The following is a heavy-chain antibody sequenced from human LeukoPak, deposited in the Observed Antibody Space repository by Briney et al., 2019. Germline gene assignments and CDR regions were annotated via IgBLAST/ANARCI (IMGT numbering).Heavy chain of an antibody. V-gene: IGHV3-53*01. CDR1: GFTVSSNY. D-gene: IGHD3-22*01. J-gene: IGHJ4*02. CDR3: ATGPDYYDSSGPNTPSGY. CDR2: IYSGGST. Sequence: PGGSLRLSCAASGFTVSSNYMSWVRQAPGKGLEWVSVIYSGGSTYYADSVKGRFTISRDNSKNTLYLQMNSLRAEDTAVYYCATGPDYYDSSGPNTPSGYWGQGTLVTVSS.